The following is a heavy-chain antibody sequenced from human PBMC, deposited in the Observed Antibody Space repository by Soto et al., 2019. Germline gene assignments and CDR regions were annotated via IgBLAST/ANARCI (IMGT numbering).Heavy chain of an antibody. Sequence: QVQLQESGPGLVKPSETLSLNCTVSGGPISSYYWSWIRQSPGKGLELIGYIYYSGSTNYTPALQGRVTLSVGTSKNQFSLKLRSVTAADTAVYYCARGSSGWPPRLDYWCQGTLVTVSS. V-gene: IGHV4-59*01. CDR1: GGPISSYY. D-gene: IGHD6-19*01. CDR2: IYYSGST. CDR3: ARGSSGWPPRLDY. J-gene: IGHJ4*02.